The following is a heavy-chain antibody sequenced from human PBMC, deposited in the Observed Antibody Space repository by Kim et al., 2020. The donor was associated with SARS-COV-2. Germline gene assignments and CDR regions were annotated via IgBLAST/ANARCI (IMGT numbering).Heavy chain of an antibody. CDR3: ASDPVRVAY. D-gene: IGHD3-10*01. Sequence: GSQTSDEDSVKGRFAISRENAQNSLYLQMNSLGAEDTAVYYCASDPVRVAYWGQGTPVAVSS. CDR2: GSQT. J-gene: IGHJ4*02. V-gene: IGHV3-7*03.